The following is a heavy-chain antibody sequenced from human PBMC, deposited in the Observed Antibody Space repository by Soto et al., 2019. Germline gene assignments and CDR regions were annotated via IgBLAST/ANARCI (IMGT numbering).Heavy chain of an antibody. CDR2: ISWNSGSI. J-gene: IGHJ5*02. V-gene: IGHV3-9*01. CDR3: ANSSTPYSSTRSHWFDP. D-gene: IGHD6-13*01. Sequence: EVQLVESGGGLVQPGRSLRLSCAASGFTFDDYAMHWVRQAPGKGLEWVSGISWNSGSIGYADSVKGRFTISRDNAKNSLYLQMNSLRAEDTALFYCANSSTPYSSTRSHWFDPWGQGTLVTVSS. CDR1: GFTFDDYA.